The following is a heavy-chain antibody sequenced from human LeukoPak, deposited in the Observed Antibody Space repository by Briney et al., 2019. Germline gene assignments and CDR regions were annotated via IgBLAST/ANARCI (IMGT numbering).Heavy chain of an antibody. CDR1: GFTFSSYW. Sequence: TGGSLRLSCAASGFTFSSYWMHWVRQAPGKGLVWVSRNNSDGSSTSYADSVKGRFTISRDNAKNTLYLQMNSLRAEDTAVYYCARDPRMVGATTWHTFDYWGQGTLVTVSP. J-gene: IGHJ4*02. D-gene: IGHD1-26*01. V-gene: IGHV3-74*01. CDR2: NNSDGSST. CDR3: ARDPRMVGATTWHTFDY.